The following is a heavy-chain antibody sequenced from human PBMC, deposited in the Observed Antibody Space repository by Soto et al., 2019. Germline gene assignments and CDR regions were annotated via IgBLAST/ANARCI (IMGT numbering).Heavy chain of an antibody. CDR2: ISWNSVNI. V-gene: IGHV3-9*01. Sequence: EVQLVESGGGLVQPGRSLRLSCVASGFSFDDYAMHWVRQAPGKGLEWVSGISWNSVNIAYADSVKGRFTISRDNAKNSLHLQMNDLIPEDTALYCGAKVQDYGGDSNVWGQGTAVTVSS. CDR3: AKVQDYGGDSNV. J-gene: IGHJ6*02. CDR1: GFSFDDYA. D-gene: IGHD2-21*02.